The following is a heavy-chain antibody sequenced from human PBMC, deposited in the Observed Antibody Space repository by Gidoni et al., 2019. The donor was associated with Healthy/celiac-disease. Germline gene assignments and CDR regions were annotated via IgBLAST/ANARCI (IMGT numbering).Heavy chain of an antibody. J-gene: IGHJ3*02. CDR2: INPNSGGT. V-gene: IGHV1-2*02. CDR1: GYTFTGYY. Sequence: VQLVPSGAAVKKPGTSVQVSCTASGYTFTGYYMHRVRQAPGQGLEWMGWINPNSGGTNYAQKFQGRVTMTRDTSISTAYMELSRLRSDDTAVYYCARGSTGDAFDIWGQGTMVTVSS. D-gene: IGHD4-17*01. CDR3: ARGSTGDAFDI.